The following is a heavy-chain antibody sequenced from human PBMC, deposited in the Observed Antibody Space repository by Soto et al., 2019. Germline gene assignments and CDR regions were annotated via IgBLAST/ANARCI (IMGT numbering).Heavy chain of an antibody. D-gene: IGHD6-13*01. V-gene: IGHV3-74*01. J-gene: IGHJ4*02. CDR2: INSDGSRT. Sequence: GGSLRLSCEASGFTFSSYWMHWVRQAPGKGLVWVSRINSDGSRTSYADSVKGRFTISRDNAKNTLYLQMNSLRAEDTAVYYCARELAISSSWPVDYWGQGTLVTVSS. CDR1: GFTFSSYW. CDR3: ARELAISSSWPVDY.